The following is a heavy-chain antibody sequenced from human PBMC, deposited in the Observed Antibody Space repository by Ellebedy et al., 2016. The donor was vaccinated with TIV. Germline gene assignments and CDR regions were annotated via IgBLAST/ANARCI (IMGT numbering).Heavy chain of an antibody. CDR1: GGSISSSSYY. CDR2: IYYSGNT. J-gene: IGHJ4*02. CDR3: ARRKVTIPRADAYFDY. Sequence: GSLRLSXTVSGGSISSSSYYWGWVRQPPGKGLEWIGSIYYSGNTYYNPSLKSRVTISIDTSKNQFSLRLSSVTAADTAIYRCARRKVTIPRADAYFDYWGQGILVTVSS. V-gene: IGHV4-39*01. D-gene: IGHD3-3*01.